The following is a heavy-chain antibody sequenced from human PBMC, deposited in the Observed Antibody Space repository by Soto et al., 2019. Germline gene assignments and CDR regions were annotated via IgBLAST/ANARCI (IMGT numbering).Heavy chain of an antibody. CDR2: ISAYNGNT. D-gene: IGHD2-21*02. V-gene: IGHV1-18*01. CDR3: ARLRYCGGDCYSGYYYGMDV. CDR1: GYTFTSYG. J-gene: IGHJ6*02. Sequence: ASVKVSCKASGYTFTSYGISWVRQAPGQGLEWMGWISAYNGNTNYAQKLQGRVTMTTDTSTSTAYMELRSLRSDDTAVYYCARLRYCGGDCYSGYYYGMDVWGQGTTVTVSS.